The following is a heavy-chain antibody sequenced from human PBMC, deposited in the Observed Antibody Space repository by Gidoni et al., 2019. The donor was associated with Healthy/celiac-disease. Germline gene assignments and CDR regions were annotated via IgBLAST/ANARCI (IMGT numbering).Heavy chain of an antibody. V-gene: IGHV3-9*01. J-gene: IGHJ3*02. CDR1: GFTFDDYA. CDR3: AKARRGYDSDAFDI. CDR2: ISWNSGSI. Sequence: EVQLVESGGGLVQPGRSLRLSCAASGFTFDDYAMHWVRQAPGKGLEWVSCISWNSGSIGYADSVKGRFTISRDNAKNSLYLQMNRLRAEDTALYYCAKARRGYDSDAFDIWGQGTMVTVSS. D-gene: IGHD3-22*01.